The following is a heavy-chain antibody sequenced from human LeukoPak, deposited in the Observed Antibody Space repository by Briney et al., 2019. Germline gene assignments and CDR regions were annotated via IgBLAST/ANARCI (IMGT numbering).Heavy chain of an antibody. CDR2: IYYSGST. J-gene: IGHJ4*02. V-gene: IGHV4-59*01. CDR3: ARGRLIVS. Sequence: SETLFLTCTVSGGSISSYYWSWIRQPPGKGLEWIGYIYYSGSTNYNPSLKSRVTISVDTSKNQFSLKLSSVTAGDTAVYYCARGRLIVSWGQGTLVTVSS. CDR1: GGSISSYY.